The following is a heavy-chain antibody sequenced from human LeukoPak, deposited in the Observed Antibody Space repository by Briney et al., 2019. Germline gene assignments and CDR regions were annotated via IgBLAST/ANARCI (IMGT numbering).Heavy chain of an antibody. CDR2: IWYDGSNK. Sequence: GGSLRLSCAASGFTFSSYGMHWVRQAPGKGLEWVAVIWYDGSNKYYADSVKGRFTISRDNSKNTLYLQMNSLRAEDTAVYYCAKDALAIGLGYWFDPWGQGTLVTVSS. J-gene: IGHJ5*02. CDR3: AKDALAIGLGYWFDP. CDR1: GFTFSSYG. D-gene: IGHD5-12*01. V-gene: IGHV3-30*02.